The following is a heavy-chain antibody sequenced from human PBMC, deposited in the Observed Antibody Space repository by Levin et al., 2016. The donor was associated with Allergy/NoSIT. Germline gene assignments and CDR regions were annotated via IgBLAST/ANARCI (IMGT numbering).Heavy chain of an antibody. V-gene: IGHV3-64*01. CDR2: ISSNGGST. CDR3: ARALEDYDFWSGYLIQDYYYGMDV. J-gene: IGHJ6*02. D-gene: IGHD3-3*01. Sequence: VRQAPGKGLEYVSAISSNGGSTYYANSVKGRFTISRDNSKNTLYLQMGSLRAEDMAVYYCARALEDYDFWSGYLIQDYYYGMDVWGQGTTVTVSS.